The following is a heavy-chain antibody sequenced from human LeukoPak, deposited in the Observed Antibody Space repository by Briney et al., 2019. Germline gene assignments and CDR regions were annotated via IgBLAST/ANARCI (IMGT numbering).Heavy chain of an antibody. CDR3: ARCGQATYCGGDCYPNYYYYYGMDV. CDR1: GGTFSSYA. J-gene: IGHJ6*02. CDR2: TIPILGIA. Sequence: ASVKVSCKASGGTFSSYAISWVRPAPGQGLEWMGRTIPILGIANSTQKFQGRVTITADKSTSTAYMELSSLRSEDTAVYYCARCGQATYCGGDCYPNYYYYYGMDVWGQGTTVTVSS. D-gene: IGHD2-21*02. V-gene: IGHV1-69*04.